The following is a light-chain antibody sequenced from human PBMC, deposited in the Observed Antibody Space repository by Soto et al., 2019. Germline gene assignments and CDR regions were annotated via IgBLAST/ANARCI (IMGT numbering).Light chain of an antibody. CDR1: QGISSY. CDR3: QQRSTWPLS. CDR2: AAS. V-gene: IGKV1-8*01. J-gene: IGKJ4*01. Sequence: AIRMTQSPSSLSASTGDRVTITCRASQGISSYLAWYQQKPGKAPKLLIYAASTLQSGVPSRFSGSGSGTDFTLTISCLEPEDFAVYYCQQRSTWPLSFGGGTKVEIK.